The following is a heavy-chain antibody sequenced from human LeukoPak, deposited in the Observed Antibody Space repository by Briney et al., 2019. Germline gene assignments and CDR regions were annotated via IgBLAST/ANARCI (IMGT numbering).Heavy chain of an antibody. CDR1: GFTVITND. V-gene: IGHV3-53*01. CDR3: ARGVEPLAANTLAY. D-gene: IGHD1-14*01. J-gene: IGHJ4*02. Sequence: GGPLRLSCAASGFTVITNDMTWVRQAPGKGLDWVSVLYSDGNTKYADSVQGRFTISRDNSKNTLYLEMNSLRPDDTAVYYCARGVEPLAANTLAYWGQGTLVTVSS. CDR2: LYSDGNT.